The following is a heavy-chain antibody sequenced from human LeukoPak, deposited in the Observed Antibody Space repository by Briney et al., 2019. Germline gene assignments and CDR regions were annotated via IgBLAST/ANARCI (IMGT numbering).Heavy chain of an antibody. CDR3: AKDTAASGWYEGGFDY. CDR1: GFTFDDYA. D-gene: IGHD6-19*01. V-gene: IGHV3-9*01. J-gene: IGHJ4*02. CDR2: ISWNGATL. Sequence: GRSLRLSCAASGFTFDDYAMHWVRQAPGKGLEWVSGISWNGATLGYADSVKGRFTISRDNAKNSLYLQMSSLRPEDTALYYCAKDTAASGWYEGGFDYWGQGTLVTVSS.